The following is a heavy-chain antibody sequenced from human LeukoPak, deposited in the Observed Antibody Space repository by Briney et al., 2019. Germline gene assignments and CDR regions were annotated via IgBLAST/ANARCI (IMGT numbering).Heavy chain of an antibody. J-gene: IGHJ4*02. CDR3: ARGSSCRSYYFDY. CDR2: IYYSGST. V-gene: IGHV4-59*01. CDR1: GGSISSYY. D-gene: IGHD6-13*01. Sequence: SETLSLTCTVSGGSISSYYWSWIRQPPGKGLEWIGYIYYSGSTNYNPSLKSRVTISVDTSKNQFSLKLSSVTAADTAVYYCARGSSCRSYYFDYWGQGTLVTVSS.